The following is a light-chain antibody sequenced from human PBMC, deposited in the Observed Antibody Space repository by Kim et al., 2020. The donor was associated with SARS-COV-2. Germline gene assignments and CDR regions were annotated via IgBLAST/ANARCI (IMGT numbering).Light chain of an antibody. CDR1: KVGDKY. CDR3: QAWDISTVV. J-gene: IGLJ2*01. Sequence: SVSPGQTASITCSGDKVGDKYACWYQQKPGQSPVLVIYQDSKRPSGIPERFSGSNSGNTATLTISGTQAMDEADYFCQAWDISTVVFGGGTKLTVL. CDR2: QDS. V-gene: IGLV3-1*01.